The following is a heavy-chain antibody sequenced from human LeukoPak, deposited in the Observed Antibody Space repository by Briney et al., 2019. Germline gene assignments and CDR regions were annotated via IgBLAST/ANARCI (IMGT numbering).Heavy chain of an antibody. V-gene: IGHV4-39*01. CDR1: GVYISSSGYF. D-gene: IGHD5-12*01. CDR3: ATRYCPYSGCNFFPHY. J-gene: IGHJ4*02. CDR2: IQLSGTT. Sequence: LETLSLTCSVSGVYISSSGYFWGWVRQAPGKGLERIGNIQLSGTTFYNPSLKSRVTISLDTSKNQFSLKLTSVTAADTAVYYCATRYCPYSGCNFFPHYWGQGNLVTVSS.